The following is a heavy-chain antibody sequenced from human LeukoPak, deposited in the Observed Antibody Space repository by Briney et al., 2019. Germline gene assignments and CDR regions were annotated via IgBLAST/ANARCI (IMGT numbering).Heavy chain of an antibody. CDR2: ITRSGRTM. V-gene: IGHV3-48*01. D-gene: IGHD5-24*01. CDR1: GLTFSRYS. J-gene: IGHJ4*02. Sequence: PGGSLRLSCAASGLTFSRYSMSCVRQAPGKGREWVSYITRSGRTMYSADSVRGRFNISRDNAKNSLYLQMHSLRGEDTAVYYCARVTVEMDHDYWAQGTLVTVSS. CDR3: ARVTVEMDHDY.